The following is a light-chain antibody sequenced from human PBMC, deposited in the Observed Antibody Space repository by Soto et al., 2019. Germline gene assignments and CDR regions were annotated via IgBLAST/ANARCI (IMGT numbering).Light chain of an antibody. CDR3: ISYTSSNTLI. CDR1: SSDVGGYNY. V-gene: IGLV2-14*01. Sequence: QSALTQPASVSGSPGQSITISCTGTSSDVGGYNYVSWFQQSPGKAPKVMIYEVTNRPSGVSNRFSGSKSGNTASLTISGLQAEDEADYYCISYTSSNTLIFGGGTKLTVL. J-gene: IGLJ2*01. CDR2: EVT.